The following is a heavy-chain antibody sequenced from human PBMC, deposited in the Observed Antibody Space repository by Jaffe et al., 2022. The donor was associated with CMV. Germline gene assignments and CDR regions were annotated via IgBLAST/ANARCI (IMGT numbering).Heavy chain of an antibody. CDR1: GGTFSSYA. J-gene: IGHJ4*02. CDR2: IIPIFGTA. CDR3: ARGGGYWYYYDSSGYYEDFDY. D-gene: IGHD3-22*01. Sequence: QVQLVQSGAEVKKPGSSVKVSCKASGGTFSSYAISWVRQAPGQGLEWMGGIIPIFGTANYAQKFQGRVTITADESTSTAYMELSSLRSEDTAVYYCARGGGYWYYYDSSGYYEDFDYWGQGTLVTVSS. V-gene: IGHV1-69*01.